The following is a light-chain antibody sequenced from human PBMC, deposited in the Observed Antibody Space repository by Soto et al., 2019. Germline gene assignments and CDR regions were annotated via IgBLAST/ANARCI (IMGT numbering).Light chain of an antibody. J-gene: IGKJ4*01. CDR3: QQRGNWPS. V-gene: IGKV3-11*01. CDR2: DAS. CDR1: QSVSRY. Sequence: EIVLTQSPATLSLSPWERATLSCRASQSVSRYLAWYQQKPGQAPRLLIYDASNRATGIPARFSGSGSGTDFTLTISSLEPEDFAVYYCQQRGNWPSFGGGTKVDI.